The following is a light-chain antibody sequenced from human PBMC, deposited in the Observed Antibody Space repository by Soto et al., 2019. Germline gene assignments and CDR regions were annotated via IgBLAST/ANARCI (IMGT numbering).Light chain of an antibody. CDR3: ISYIPSTNTHWV. J-gene: IGLJ3*02. CDR2: EVT. V-gene: IGLV2-14*01. Sequence: QSALTQPASVSGSPGQSITISCTGTSSDVGDYNRVSWYQHHPGKAPKLMIFEVTVRPSGISDRFSGFKSGNTASLTISDLQAEDEADYYCISYIPSTNTHWVFGGGTKLTVL. CDR1: SSDVGDYNR.